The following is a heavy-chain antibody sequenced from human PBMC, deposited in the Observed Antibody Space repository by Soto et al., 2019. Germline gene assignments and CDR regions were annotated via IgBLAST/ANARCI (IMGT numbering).Heavy chain of an antibody. Sequence: QLHLVESGGGVVQPGASVRLSCEASGFTFSAFGMHWVRQAPGKGLEWVAGIRHDGSNDYYSDFAKGRLTISRDNSRDTLYLQINGLRADDSAVYYCASVNTVRSWDYDGMDIWGQGTTVTVSS. CDR1: GFTFSAFG. D-gene: IGHD3-10*01. CDR2: IRHDGSND. J-gene: IGHJ6*02. V-gene: IGHV3-33*03. CDR3: ASVNTVRSWDYDGMDI.